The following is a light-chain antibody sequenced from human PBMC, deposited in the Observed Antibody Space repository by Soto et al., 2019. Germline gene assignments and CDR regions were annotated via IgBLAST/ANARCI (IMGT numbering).Light chain of an antibody. CDR2: DVS. CDR1: ISDVGGYNY. V-gene: IGLV2-14*03. CDR3: SSYTSSSTYV. Sequence: QSALTQPASVSGSPGQSITISCTGTISDVGGYNYVSWYQQHPGKAPKLMIFDVSNQPSGVSNRFSGSKSGYTASLTISGLQAEDEADYYCSSYTSSSTYVFGTGTKLTVL. J-gene: IGLJ1*01.